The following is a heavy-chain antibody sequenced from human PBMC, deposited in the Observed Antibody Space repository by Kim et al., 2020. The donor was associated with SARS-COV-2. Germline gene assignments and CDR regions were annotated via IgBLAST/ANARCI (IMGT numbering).Heavy chain of an antibody. CDR3: ARDDGYSGSYYNWFDP. CDR2: IYTSGST. V-gene: IGHV4-61*02. J-gene: IGHJ5*02. Sequence: SETLSLTCTVSGGSISSGSYYWSWIRQPAGKGLEWIGRIYTSGSTNYNPSLKSRVTISVDTSKNQFSLKLSSVTAADTAVYYCARDDGYSGSYYNWFDPWGQGTLVTVSS. CDR1: GGSISSGSYY. D-gene: IGHD1-26*01.